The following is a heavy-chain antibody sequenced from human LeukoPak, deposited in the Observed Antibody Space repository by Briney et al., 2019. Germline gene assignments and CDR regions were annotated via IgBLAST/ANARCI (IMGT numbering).Heavy chain of an antibody. Sequence: GGSLRLSCAASGFTTSNYAMSWVRQAPGKEVGWVSAIGDSGGATNCADSVKGRFTISRDNSKNTLYLQMNSLRAEDTAVYYCAKRSCSGGGCNFDYWGKGTLVTVSS. CDR1: GFTTSNYA. D-gene: IGHD2-15*01. J-gene: IGHJ4*02. V-gene: IGHV3-23*01. CDR2: IGDSGGAT. CDR3: AKRSCSGGGCNFDY.